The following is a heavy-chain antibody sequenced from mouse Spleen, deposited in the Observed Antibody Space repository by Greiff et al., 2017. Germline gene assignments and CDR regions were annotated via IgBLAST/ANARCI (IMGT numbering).Heavy chain of an antibody. V-gene: IGHV5-17*02. Sequence: EVQGVESGGGLVQPGGSRKLSCAASGFTFSSFGMHWVRQAPEKGLEWVAYISSGSSTIYYADTVKGRFTISRDNPKNTLFLQMTSLRSEDTAMYYCARGTYFDYWGQGTTLTVSS. D-gene: IGHD3-3*01. CDR1: GFTFSSFG. J-gene: IGHJ2*01. CDR2: ISSGSSTI. CDR3: ARGTYFDY.